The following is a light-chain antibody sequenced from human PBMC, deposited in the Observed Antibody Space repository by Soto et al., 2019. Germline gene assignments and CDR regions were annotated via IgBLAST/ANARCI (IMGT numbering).Light chain of an antibody. Sequence: EIVMTQSPATLSVSPGERATLCCRASQSVSSNLVWYQQKPGQAPRLLIYGASTRATGVPARFSGSGSGTEFTLTISSLQSEDFAVYYCQQYNDWPTWTFGQGTKVDIK. CDR2: GAS. CDR1: QSVSSN. V-gene: IGKV3-15*01. J-gene: IGKJ1*01. CDR3: QQYNDWPTWT.